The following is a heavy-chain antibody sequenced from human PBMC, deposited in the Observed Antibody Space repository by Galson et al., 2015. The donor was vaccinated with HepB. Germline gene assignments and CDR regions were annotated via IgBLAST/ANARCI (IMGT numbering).Heavy chain of an antibody. D-gene: IGHD2-21*01. CDR2: ISSGSSYI. CDR3: ARESHCGGYICYFDY. CDR1: GLTFYRYN. V-gene: IGHV3-21*01. J-gene: IGHJ4*02. Sequence: SLRLSCAASGLTFYRYNVNWVRQAPGKGLEWVASISSGSSYIYYADSVKGRFTISRDKTKNSVSLQMNSLRAEDTAVYYCARESHCGGYICYFDYWGQGTLVTVSS.